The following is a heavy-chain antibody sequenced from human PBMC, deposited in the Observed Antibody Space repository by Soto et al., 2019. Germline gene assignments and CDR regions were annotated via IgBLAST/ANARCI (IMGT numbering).Heavy chain of an antibody. CDR1: GGSISSGGYY. D-gene: IGHD3-22*01. J-gene: IGHJ4*02. Sequence: KTSETLSLTCTVSGGSISSGGYYWSWIRQHPGKGLEWIGYIYYSGSTYYNPSLKSRVTISVDTSKNQFSLKLSSVTAADTAVYYCARDSRRITMIGLDYWGQGTLVTVSS. CDR3: ARDSRRITMIGLDY. CDR2: IYYSGST. V-gene: IGHV4-31*03.